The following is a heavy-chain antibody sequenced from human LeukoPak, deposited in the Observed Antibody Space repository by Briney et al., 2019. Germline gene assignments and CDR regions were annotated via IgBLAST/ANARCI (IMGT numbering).Heavy chain of an antibody. Sequence: GGSLRLSCAASGFSIRTYWMSWVRQAPGKGLVWVSRINSDGINTSYADSVKGRFTISRHNAKNTLNLQMNSLRAEDTAVYYCARDLGQYYDTSDNWFDPWGQGTLVTVSS. J-gene: IGHJ5*02. V-gene: IGHV3-74*01. CDR3: ARDLGQYYDTSDNWFDP. D-gene: IGHD3-22*01. CDR2: INSDGINT. CDR1: GFSIRTYW.